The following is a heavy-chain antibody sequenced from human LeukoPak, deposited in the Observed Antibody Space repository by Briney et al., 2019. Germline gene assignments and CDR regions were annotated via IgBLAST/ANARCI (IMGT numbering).Heavy chain of an antibody. V-gene: IGHV4-39*01. CDR2: ICYSGST. CDR1: GGSISSSSYY. Sequence: SETLSLTCTVSGGSISSSSYYWGWIRQPPGKGLEWIGSICYSGSTYYNPSLKSRVTISVDTSKNQFSLKLSSVTAADTAVYYCARQGGSYGDFDYWGQGTLVTVSS. J-gene: IGHJ4*02. D-gene: IGHD1-26*01. CDR3: ARQGGSYGDFDY.